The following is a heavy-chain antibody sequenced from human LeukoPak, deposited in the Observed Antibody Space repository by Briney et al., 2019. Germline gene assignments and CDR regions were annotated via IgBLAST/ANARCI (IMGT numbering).Heavy chain of an antibody. V-gene: IGHV1-18*01. CDR2: ISAYNGNT. J-gene: IGHJ4*02. Sequence: ASVKVSCKASVYTFTSYGISWVRQAPGQGLEWMGWISAYNGNTNYAQKLQGRVTMTTDTSTSTAYMELRSLRSDDTAVYYCAREYYYDSSGYNIDYWGQGTLVTVSS. CDR1: VYTFTSYG. CDR3: AREYYYDSSGYNIDY. D-gene: IGHD3-22*01.